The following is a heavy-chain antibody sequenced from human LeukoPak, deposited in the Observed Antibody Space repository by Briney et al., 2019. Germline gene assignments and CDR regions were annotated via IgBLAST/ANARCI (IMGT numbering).Heavy chain of an antibody. CDR1: GYTFTSYD. CDR3: AREPYYDSSGYAGVFDY. CDR2: MNPNSSNT. J-gene: IGHJ4*02. V-gene: IGHV1-8*01. Sequence: GASVKVSCKASGYTFTSYDINWVRQATGQGLEWMGWMNPNSSNTGYAQKFQGRVTITADKSTSTAYMELSSLRSEDTAVYYCAREPYYDSSGYAGVFDYWGQGTLVTVSS. D-gene: IGHD3-22*01.